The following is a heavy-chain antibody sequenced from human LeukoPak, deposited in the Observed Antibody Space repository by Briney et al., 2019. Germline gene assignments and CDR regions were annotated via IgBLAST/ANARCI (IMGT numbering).Heavy chain of an antibody. CDR1: GFTFSDYY. J-gene: IGHJ4*02. D-gene: IGHD3-9*01. Sequence: RGSLRLSCAASGFTFSDYYMSWIRQAPGKGLEWVSYISSSGSTIYYADSVKGRFTISRDNAKNSLYLQMNSLKTEDTAVYYCARWDSAVTGYYWGQGTLVTVSS. CDR3: ARWDSAVTGYY. CDR2: ISSSGSTI. V-gene: IGHV3-11*01.